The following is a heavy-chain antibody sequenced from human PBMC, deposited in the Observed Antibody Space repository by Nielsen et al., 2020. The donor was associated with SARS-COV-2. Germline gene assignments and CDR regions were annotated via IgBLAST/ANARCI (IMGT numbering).Heavy chain of an antibody. CDR1: GASISSGGYF. V-gene: IGHV4-31*03. CDR2: IYFTGRT. D-gene: IGHD5-12*01. CDR3: AREASGYDHYKYGMDV. Sequence: SETLSLTCTVSGASISSGGYFWSWIRQHPGKGLEWIGYIYFTGRTSYNPSLKSRVAMSVDTSKNQFPLDLKSVTAADTAVYYCAREASGYDHYKYGMDVWGLGATVTVS. J-gene: IGHJ6*02.